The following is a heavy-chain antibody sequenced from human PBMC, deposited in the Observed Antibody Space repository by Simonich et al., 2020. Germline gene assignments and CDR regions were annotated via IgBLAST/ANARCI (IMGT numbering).Heavy chain of an antibody. J-gene: IGHJ4*02. CDR2: IGGSGGST. CDR1: GFTFSSFA. V-gene: IGHV3-23*01. D-gene: IGHD1-7*01. CDR3: AKRSGVSITGTFDY. Sequence: EVQLLESGGGLVKHGGSLRRTCAAFGFTFSSFAMSWVAQTPGKGRGWGSAIGGSGGSTYNANSVKGRLTIPRDNSKTTLYLQMNSLRAEDTAVYYCAKRSGVSITGTFDYWGQGTLVTVSS.